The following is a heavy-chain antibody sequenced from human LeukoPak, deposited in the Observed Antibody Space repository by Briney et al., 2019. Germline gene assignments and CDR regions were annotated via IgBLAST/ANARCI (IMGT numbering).Heavy chain of an antibody. J-gene: IGHJ4*02. D-gene: IGHD5-24*01. CDR2: IKEDGSDK. Sequence: GSLRLSFAASGFTFSSYWMSWVRQAPGKGLEWVANIKEDGSDKYYVDSVKGRFTISRDNAKNSLYLQMNSLKAEDTAVYYCARDRGWLQFDYWGQGTLVTVS. V-gene: IGHV3-7*01. CDR3: ARDRGWLQFDY. CDR1: GFTFSSYW.